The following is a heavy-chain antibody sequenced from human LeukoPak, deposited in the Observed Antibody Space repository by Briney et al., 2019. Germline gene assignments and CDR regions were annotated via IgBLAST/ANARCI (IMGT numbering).Heavy chain of an antibody. J-gene: IGHJ4*02. V-gene: IGHV3-23*01. CDR1: GFSFRSHG. D-gene: IGHD3-22*01. Sequence: PGGSLRLSCAASGFSFRSHGMNWVRQAPGKGLEWVSGISPRGDITYYKDSVRGRFTISRDNFKNTVSLQMNSLRAEDTAVYYCARDYDSSGLFDYWGQGTLVTVSS. CDR3: ARDYDSSGLFDY. CDR2: ISPRGDIT.